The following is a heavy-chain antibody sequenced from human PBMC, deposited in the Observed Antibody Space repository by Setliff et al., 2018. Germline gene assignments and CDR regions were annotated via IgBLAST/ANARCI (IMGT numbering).Heavy chain of an antibody. Sequence: SETLSLTCSVSGDSMSFSYWSWIRQPPGKGLGWIGYIYYSGSNDSHPSLKSRVSISIDTSKNQFSLNVRSVTAADTAIYYCAKGRGEMDSWGQGILVTVSS. J-gene: IGHJ4*02. CDR3: AKGRGEMDS. CDR1: GDSMSFSY. D-gene: IGHD3-10*01. V-gene: IGHV4-59*01. CDR2: IYYSGSN.